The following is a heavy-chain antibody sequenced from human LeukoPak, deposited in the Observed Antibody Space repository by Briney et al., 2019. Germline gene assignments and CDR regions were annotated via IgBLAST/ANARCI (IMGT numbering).Heavy chain of an antibody. CDR3: AKTFANRPTTVTQMNDY. CDR2: ISGSGTST. D-gene: IGHD4-17*01. CDR1: GFTFSSYG. J-gene: IGHJ4*02. Sequence: PGGSLRLSCAASGFTFSSYGMSWVRQAPGKGLEWVSAISGSGTSTYYADSVKGRFTISRDNSRNTLYLQMNSLRAEDTAVYYCAKTFANRPTTVTQMNDYWGQGTLVTVSS. V-gene: IGHV3-23*01.